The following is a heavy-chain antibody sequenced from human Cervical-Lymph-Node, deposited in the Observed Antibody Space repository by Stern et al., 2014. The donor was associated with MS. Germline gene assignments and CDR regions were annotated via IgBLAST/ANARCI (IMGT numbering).Heavy chain of an antibody. CDR2: INPIGGSA. Sequence: QVQLVQSGAELKKPGASVKVSCKASGYAFTSYWMHWVRQAPGQGLEWMGMINPIGGSAVYAQKFQGRVSMTRDTSTTTGYMELSSLKFEDTAVYYCARGGSGWYACEQWGQGTLVSVAS. V-gene: IGHV1-46*03. CDR3: ARGGSGWYACEQ. J-gene: IGHJ1*01. CDR1: GYAFTSYW. D-gene: IGHD6-19*01.